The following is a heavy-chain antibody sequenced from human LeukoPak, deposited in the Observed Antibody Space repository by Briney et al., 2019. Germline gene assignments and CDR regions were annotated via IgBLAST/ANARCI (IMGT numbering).Heavy chain of an antibody. CDR1: GFTFSSYG. Sequence: PGGSLRLSCAASGFTFSSYGMHWVRQAPGKGLEWVAFIRYDGSNKYYADSVKGRFTISRDNSKNTLYLQMDSLRAEDTAVYYCAKTGSYLPYYFDYWGQGTLVTVSS. CDR3: AKTGSYLPYYFDY. J-gene: IGHJ4*02. V-gene: IGHV3-30*02. D-gene: IGHD3-10*01. CDR2: IRYDGSNK.